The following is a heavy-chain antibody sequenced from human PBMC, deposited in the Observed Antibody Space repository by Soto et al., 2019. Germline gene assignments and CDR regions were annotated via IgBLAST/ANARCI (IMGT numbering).Heavy chain of an antibody. J-gene: IGHJ1*01. D-gene: IGHD2-15*01. CDR1: GYKLTTYF. Sequence: TSVKGSCKASGYKLTTYFIHWVRQAPGQGLEWMGMIHPSGDTGYAQKFRGRVTMTIDTSTTTAYMELRNLTSEDTAVYFSVRGYCTTSPCSGDFQFWGQGTLVTVSS. CDR3: VRGYCTTSPCSGDFQF. V-gene: IGHV1-46*01. CDR2: IHPSGDT.